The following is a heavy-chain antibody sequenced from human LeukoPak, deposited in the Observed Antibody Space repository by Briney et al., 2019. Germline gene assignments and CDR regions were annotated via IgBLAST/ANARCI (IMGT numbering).Heavy chain of an antibody. V-gene: IGHV1-24*01. CDR2: FDPEDGET. D-gene: IGHD2-2*01. CDR3: AREVPRCSSTSCYYYYYYYGMDV. J-gene: IGHJ6*02. Sequence: ASVKVSCKVSGYTLTELSMHWVRQAPGKGLEWMGGFDPEDGETIYAQKFQGRVTITADESTSTAYMELSSLRSEDTAMYYCAREVPRCSSTSCYYYYYYYGMDVWGQGTTVTVSS. CDR1: GYTLTELS.